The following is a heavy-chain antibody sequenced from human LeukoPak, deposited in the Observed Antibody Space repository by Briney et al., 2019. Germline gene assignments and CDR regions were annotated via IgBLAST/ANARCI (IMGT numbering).Heavy chain of an antibody. CDR2: ITGSGSST. D-gene: IGHD6-19*01. J-gene: IGHJ4*02. Sequence: GGSLRLSCAASGFSFSSYAMSWVRQAPGKGLEWVSAITGSGSSTFYADAVKGRFTISKDNSKNTLYLQMNSLRAEDTAVYYCAKRVSGWYLVVYWGQGALVTVSS. CDR1: GFSFSSYA. V-gene: IGHV3-23*01. CDR3: AKRVSGWYLVVY.